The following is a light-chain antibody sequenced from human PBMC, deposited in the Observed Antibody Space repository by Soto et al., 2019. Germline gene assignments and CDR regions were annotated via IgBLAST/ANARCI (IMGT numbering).Light chain of an antibody. V-gene: IGKV3-11*01. CDR3: QQRSNWPPQIT. Sequence: EIVMTQSPSTLSVSPGERATLSCRASESVSTNLARYQQKPGQAPRLLIYDASNRATGIPARFSGSGSGTDFTLTISSLEPEDFAVYYCQQRSNWPPQITFGQGTRLEIK. J-gene: IGKJ5*01. CDR1: ESVSTN. CDR2: DAS.